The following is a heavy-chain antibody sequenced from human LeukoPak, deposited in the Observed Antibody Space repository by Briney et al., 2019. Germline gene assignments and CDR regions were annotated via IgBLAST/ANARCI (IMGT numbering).Heavy chain of an antibody. D-gene: IGHD3-22*01. CDR2: ISSSSSYI. CDR3: ARVARYYYDSSGYSEYFQH. J-gene: IGHJ1*01. Sequence: GGSLRLSCAASGFTFSSYSMSWVRQAPGKGLEWVSSISSSSSYIYYADSVKGRFTISRDNAKNSLYLQMNSLRAEDTAVYYCARVARYYYDSSGYSEYFQHWGQGTLVTVSS. CDR1: GFTFSSYS. V-gene: IGHV3-21*01.